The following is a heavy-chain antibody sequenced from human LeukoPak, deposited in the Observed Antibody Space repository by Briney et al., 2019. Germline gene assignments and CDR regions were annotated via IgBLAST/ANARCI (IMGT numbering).Heavy chain of an antibody. D-gene: IGHD6-19*01. CDR1: GFSVSSFG. CDR3: AQGYSSGWYRY. CDR2: ISADGETP. J-gene: IGHJ4*02. V-gene: IGHV3-23*01. Sequence: GGSLRLSCAVSGFSVSSFGMSWVRQAPGKGLEWISAISADGETPYYADSVKGRFIISRDNSKNTLYLQLSSLRAEDTAVYYCAQGYSSGWYRYWGQGSLVSVTS.